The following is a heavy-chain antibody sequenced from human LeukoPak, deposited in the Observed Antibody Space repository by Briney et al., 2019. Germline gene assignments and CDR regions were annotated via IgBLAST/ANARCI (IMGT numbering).Heavy chain of an antibody. CDR3: AKGVYGDYASR. CDR2: ISGSGGST. J-gene: IGHJ4*02. CDR1: GFTFSSYS. Sequence: GGSLRLSCAASGFTFSSYSMNWVRQAPGKGLEWVSAISGSGGSTYYADSVKGRFTICRDNSKNTLYLQMNSLRAEDTAVYYCAKGVYGDYASRWGQGTLVTVSS. D-gene: IGHD4-17*01. V-gene: IGHV3-23*01.